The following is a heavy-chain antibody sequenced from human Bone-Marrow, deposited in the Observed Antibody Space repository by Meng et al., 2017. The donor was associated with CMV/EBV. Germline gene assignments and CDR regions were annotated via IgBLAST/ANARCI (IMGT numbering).Heavy chain of an antibody. CDR2: INPNSGGT. Sequence: ASVKVSCKASGYTFTGYYMHWVRQAPGQGLEWMGWINPNSGGTNYAQKFQGRVTMTRDTSVSTGYMELSRLRSDDTAVYYCARALIRGVRIDYWGQGTLVTVSS. CDR1: GYTFTGYY. J-gene: IGHJ4*02. CDR3: ARALIRGVRIDY. V-gene: IGHV1-2*02. D-gene: IGHD3-10*01.